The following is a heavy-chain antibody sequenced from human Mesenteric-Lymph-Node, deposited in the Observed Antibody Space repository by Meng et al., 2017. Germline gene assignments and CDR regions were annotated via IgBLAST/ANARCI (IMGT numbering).Heavy chain of an antibody. CDR2: INTDTGNP. CDR3: AREPQRFDY. V-gene: IGHV7-4-1*02. CDR1: GYTFTSYY. J-gene: IGHJ4*02. Sequence: VGLVQSGAEVKKPGASVKVSCKASGYTFTSYYMHWVRQAPGQGLEWIGWINTDTGNPTYAQGFTGRFVFSLDTSVSTAYLQISSLKTEDTAVYYCAREPQRFDYWGQGTLVTVSS.